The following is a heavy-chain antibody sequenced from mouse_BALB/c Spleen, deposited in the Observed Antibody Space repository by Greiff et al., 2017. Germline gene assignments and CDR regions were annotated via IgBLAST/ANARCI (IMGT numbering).Heavy chain of an antibody. D-gene: IGHD2-14*01. J-gene: IGHJ3*01. CDR2: IDPANGNT. Sequence: VQLQQSGAELVKPGASVKLSCTASGFNIKDTYMHWVKQRPEQGLEWIGRIDPANGNTKYDPKFQGKANITADTSSNTAYLQLSSLTSEDTAVYYCAAVRRVVAYWGQGTLVTVSA. CDR1: GFNIKDTY. V-gene: IGHV14-3*02. CDR3: AAVRRVVAY.